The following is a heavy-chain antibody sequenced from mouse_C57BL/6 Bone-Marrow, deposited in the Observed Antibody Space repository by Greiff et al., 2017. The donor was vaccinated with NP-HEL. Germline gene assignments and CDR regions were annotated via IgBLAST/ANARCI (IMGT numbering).Heavy chain of an antibody. CDR2: ISDGGSYT. Sequence: EVKVVESGGGLVKPGGSLKLSCAASGFTFSSYAMSWVRQTPEKRLEWVATISDGGSYTYYPDNVKGRFTISRDNAKNNLYLQMSHLKSEDTAMYYCARDTVVAPWYFDVWGTGTTVTVSS. V-gene: IGHV5-4*01. CDR1: GFTFSSYA. CDR3: ARDTVVAPWYFDV. D-gene: IGHD1-1*01. J-gene: IGHJ1*03.